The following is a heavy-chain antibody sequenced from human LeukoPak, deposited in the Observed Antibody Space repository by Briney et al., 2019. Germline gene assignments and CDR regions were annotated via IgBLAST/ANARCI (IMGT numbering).Heavy chain of an antibody. CDR2: MNPNSGGT. Sequence: GASVKVSCKASGYTFTDHYIHWVRQAPGQGLEWMGWMNPNSGGTNYAQNFQGRVTMTRDTSISTAYMEVSRLRSDDTAVYYCARKKYPYYSDSGGPFDSWGQGTLVTVSS. D-gene: IGHD3-22*01. V-gene: IGHV1-2*02. J-gene: IGHJ5*01. CDR1: GYTFTDHY. CDR3: ARKKYPYYSDSGGPFDS.